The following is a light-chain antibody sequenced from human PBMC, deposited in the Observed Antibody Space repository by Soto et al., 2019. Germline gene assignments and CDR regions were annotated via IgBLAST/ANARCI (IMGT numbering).Light chain of an antibody. V-gene: IGLV2-14*01. J-gene: IGLJ1*01. CDR2: EVS. Sequence: QSVLTQPASVSGSPGQSITISCTGTSSDVGGYNYVAWYQQHPGKVPRLMIYEVSNRPSGVSNRFSGSKSGSTASLTISGTQAAEEAESYCLSDTRRSTSYVFGTGTKVTVL. CDR1: SSDVGGYNY. CDR3: LSDTRRSTSYV.